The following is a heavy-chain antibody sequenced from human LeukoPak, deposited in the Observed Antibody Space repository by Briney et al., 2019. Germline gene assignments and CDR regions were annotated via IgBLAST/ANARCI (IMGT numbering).Heavy chain of an antibody. Sequence: GGSLRLSCAVSGFTFGNYDMHWVRQTPGKGLEWVAVTWHDGSKEFYVDSMKGRFTISRDNSENTLYLQMNSLRAEDTAVYYCARDHHYYDSSGLRSGCIDYWGQGTLVTVSS. V-gene: IGHV3-33*01. D-gene: IGHD3-22*01. J-gene: IGHJ4*02. CDR3: ARDHHYYDSSGLRSGCIDY. CDR1: GFTFGNYD. CDR2: TWHDGSKE.